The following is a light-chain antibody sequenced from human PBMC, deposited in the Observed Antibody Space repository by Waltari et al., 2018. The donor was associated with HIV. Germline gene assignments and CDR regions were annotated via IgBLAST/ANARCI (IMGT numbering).Light chain of an antibody. Sequence: DIQMTQSPSSLSASVGDRVTITCRANQDIVNYLVWFQQKPGEAPKSLIYAASSLQRGVPSKFRGSGSGTDFTLTIDTLHSEDSATYYCQQYKSYPLTFGQGTRLEIK. CDR2: AAS. V-gene: IGKV1-16*02. CDR1: QDIVNY. J-gene: IGKJ5*01. CDR3: QQYKSYPLT.